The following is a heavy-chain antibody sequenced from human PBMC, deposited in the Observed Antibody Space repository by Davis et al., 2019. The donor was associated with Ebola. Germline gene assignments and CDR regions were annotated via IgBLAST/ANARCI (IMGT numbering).Heavy chain of an antibody. D-gene: IGHD2-15*01. CDR2: IWYYGSNK. CDR1: GFTFSSYG. Sequence: GGSLRLSCAASGFTFSSYGMHWVRQAPGKGLEWVAVIWYYGSNKYYADSVKGRFTISRDNSKNTLYLQMNSLRAEDTAVYYCARANCSGGSCDWGIDYYFDYWGQGTLVTVSS. V-gene: IGHV3-33*01. J-gene: IGHJ4*02. CDR3: ARANCSGGSCDWGIDYYFDY.